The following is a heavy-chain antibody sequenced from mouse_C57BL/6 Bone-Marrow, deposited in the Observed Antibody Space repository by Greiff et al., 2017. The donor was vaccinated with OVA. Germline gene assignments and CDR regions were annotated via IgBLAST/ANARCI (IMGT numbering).Heavy chain of an antibody. Sequence: EVQLQQSGGGLVQPGGSLKLSCAASGFTFSDYGMAWVRQAPRKGPEWVAFISNLAYSIYYADTVTGRFTISRENAKNTLYLEMSSLRSEDTAMYYCARRGVFDVWGTGTTVTVSS. CDR3: ARRGVFDV. CDR1: GFTFSDYG. CDR2: ISNLAYSI. J-gene: IGHJ1*03. V-gene: IGHV5-15*01.